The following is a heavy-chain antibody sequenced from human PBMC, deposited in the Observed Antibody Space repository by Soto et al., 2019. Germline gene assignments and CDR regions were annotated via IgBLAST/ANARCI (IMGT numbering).Heavy chain of an antibody. CDR2: IYYSGGT. CDR1: GGSISSGGYY. CDR3: ARATAAKNWFDP. D-gene: IGHD6-13*01. Sequence: SETLSLTCTVSGGSISSGGYYWSWIRQHPGKGLEWIGYIYYSGGTYYNPSLKSRVTISVDTSKNQFSLKLSSVTAADTAVYYCARATAAKNWFDPWGQGTLVTVSS. J-gene: IGHJ5*02. V-gene: IGHV4-31*03.